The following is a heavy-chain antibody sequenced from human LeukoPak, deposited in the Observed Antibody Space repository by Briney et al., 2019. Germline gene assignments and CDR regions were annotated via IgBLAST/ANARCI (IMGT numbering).Heavy chain of an antibody. V-gene: IGHV3-11*05. CDR2: ISTTSTYA. J-gene: IGHJ6*02. CDR3: ARDPSGHGLDV. Sequence: GGSLRLSCAASGFTFSDYYMSWIRQAPGKGLEWVSYISTTSTYADYADSVKGRFTISRDNAKNSLYLQMNSLRPEDTAVYYCARDPSGHGLDVWGQGTTVTVSS. CDR1: GFTFSDYY. D-gene: IGHD5-12*01.